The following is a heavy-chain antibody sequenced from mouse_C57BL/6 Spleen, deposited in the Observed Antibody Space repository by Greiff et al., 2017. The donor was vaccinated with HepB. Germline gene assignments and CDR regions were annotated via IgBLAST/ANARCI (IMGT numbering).Heavy chain of an antibody. CDR2: IRSKSNNYAT. D-gene: IGHD2-4*01. CDR1: GFSFNTYA. V-gene: IGHV10-1*01. J-gene: IGHJ2*01. Sequence: EVQLVESGGGLVQPKGSLKLSCAASGFSFNTYAMNWVRQAPGKGLEWVARIRSKSNNYATYYADSVKDRFTISRDDSESMLYLQMNNLKTEDTAMYYCVRGDYDIYFDYWGQGTTLTVSS. CDR3: VRGDYDIYFDY.